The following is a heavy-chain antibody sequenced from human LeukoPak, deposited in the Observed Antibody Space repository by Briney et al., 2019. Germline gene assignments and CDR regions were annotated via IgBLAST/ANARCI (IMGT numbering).Heavy chain of an antibody. CDR3: STATSY. V-gene: IGHV3-15*01. Sequence: GGPLRLSCAASGFTFSNAWMSWVRQAPGKGLEWVGRIKSKTYGGTTDYAAPVKGRFTISRDDSKNTVHLQMNSLKTEDTGVYYCSTATSYWGQGSLGT. CDR1: GFTFSNAW. J-gene: IGHJ4*02. CDR2: IKSKTYGGTT.